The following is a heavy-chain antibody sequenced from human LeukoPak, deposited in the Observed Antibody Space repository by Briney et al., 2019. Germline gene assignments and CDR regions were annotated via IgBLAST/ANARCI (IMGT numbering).Heavy chain of an antibody. CDR1: GFTFSSYT. CDR3: ARDRDVPAIGMDV. V-gene: IGHV3-21*06. CDR2: ISSSSSYM. J-gene: IGHJ6*02. Sequence: GGSLRLSCAASGFTFSSYTMNWVRQAPGKGLEWVSSISSSSSYMYYADSVKGRFTISRDNAKNSLYLQMNSLRAEDTAVYYRARDRDVPAIGMDVWGQGTTVTVSS.